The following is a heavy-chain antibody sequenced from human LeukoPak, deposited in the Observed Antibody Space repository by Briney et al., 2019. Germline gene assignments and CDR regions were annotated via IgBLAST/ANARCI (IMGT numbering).Heavy chain of an antibody. D-gene: IGHD4-11*01. J-gene: IGHJ6*03. CDR1: GGTFSSYA. V-gene: IGHV1-69*05. Sequence: SVKVSCKASGGTFSSYAISWVRQAPGQGLEWMGGIIPIFGTANYAQKFQGRVTITTDESTSTAYMELSSLRSEDTAVYYCAGEGHDYSNYSGMDVWGKGTTVTVSS. CDR3: AGEGHDYSNYSGMDV. CDR2: IIPIFGTA.